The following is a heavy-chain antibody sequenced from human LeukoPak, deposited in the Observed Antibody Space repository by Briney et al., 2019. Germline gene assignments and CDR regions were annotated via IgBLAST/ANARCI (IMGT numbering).Heavy chain of an antibody. D-gene: IGHD3-10*01. CDR1: GGSISSYY. CDR3: ARGRITMVRGVTRTYYFDY. V-gene: IGHV4-4*07. Sequence: SETLSLTCTVSGGSISSYYGSWIRQPAGKGLEWIGRIYTSGSTNYNPSLKSRVTMSVDTSKNQFSLKLSSVTAADTAVYYCARGRITMVRGVTRTYYFDYWGQGTLVTVSS. CDR2: IYTSGST. J-gene: IGHJ4*02.